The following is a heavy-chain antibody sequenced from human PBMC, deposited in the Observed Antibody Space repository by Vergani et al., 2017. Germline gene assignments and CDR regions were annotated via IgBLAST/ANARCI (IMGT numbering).Heavy chain of an antibody. D-gene: IGHD5-12*01. CDR1: GFTFSTYA. CDR3: AKANPRNSGYDYSYYYHAMDV. Sequence: EVQLLESGGSLKQPGGSVRLSCAASGFTFSTYAMHWVRQAPGKGLEWVSGISGSGGSTYYAGSVKGRFTISRDSSKNTLYLQMNSLSAGDTAVYYCAKANPRNSGYDYSYYYHAMDVWGQGTTVTVSS. CDR2: ISGSGGST. J-gene: IGHJ6*02. V-gene: IGHV3-23*01.